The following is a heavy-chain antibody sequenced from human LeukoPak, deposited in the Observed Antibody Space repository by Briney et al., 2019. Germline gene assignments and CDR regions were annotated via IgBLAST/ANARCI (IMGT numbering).Heavy chain of an antibody. V-gene: IGHV3-21*06. CDR2: ITSSSSYI. Sequence: GGSLRLSCAASGFTFGRYSMNWVRQAPGKELEWVSSITSSSSYIYYADSVKGRFTISRDNVKNSLYLQMHSLRAEDTAVYYCARAAGELLPFDYFDYWGQGTLVTVSS. CDR1: GFTFGRYS. CDR3: ARAAGELLPFDYFDY. J-gene: IGHJ4*02. D-gene: IGHD3-10*01.